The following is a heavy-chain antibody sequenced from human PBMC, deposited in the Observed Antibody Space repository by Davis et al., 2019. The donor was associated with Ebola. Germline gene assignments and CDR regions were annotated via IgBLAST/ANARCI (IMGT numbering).Heavy chain of an antibody. D-gene: IGHD4-23*01. V-gene: IGHV3-21*04. CDR1: GFTFSSYS. J-gene: IGHJ6*02. CDR3: ARGRAYGGNSWRPHYYGMDV. CDR2: ISISSSYI. Sequence: PGGSLRLSFVASGFTFSSYSMNWVRQAPGKGLAWVSSISISSSYIYYADSVKGRLTISRHNSKNTLYLQMNSLRAEDTAVYYCARGRAYGGNSWRPHYYGMDVWGQGTTVTVSS.